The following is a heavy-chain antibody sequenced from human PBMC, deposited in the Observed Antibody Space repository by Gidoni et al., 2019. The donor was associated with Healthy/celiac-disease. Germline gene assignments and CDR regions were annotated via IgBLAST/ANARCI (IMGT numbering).Heavy chain of an antibody. CDR1: GFPFSSYG. J-gene: IGHJ4*02. Sequence: QVQLVESGGGVVQPGRSLRLSCAASGFPFSSYGRHWVRQAPGKGLEWVAVIWYDGSNKYYADSVKGRFTISRDNSKNTLYLQMDSLRAEDTAVYYCARDSGEIYDYVWGSYRHYFDYWGQGTLVTVSS. D-gene: IGHD3-16*02. CDR2: IWYDGSNK. CDR3: ARDSGEIYDYVWGSYRHYFDY. V-gene: IGHV3-33*01.